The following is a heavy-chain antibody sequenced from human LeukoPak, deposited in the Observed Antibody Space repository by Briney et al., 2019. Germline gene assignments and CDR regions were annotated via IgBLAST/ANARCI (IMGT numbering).Heavy chain of an antibody. V-gene: IGHV3-23*01. CDR3: AKGTTGQTRIDAFDI. D-gene: IGHD1-1*01. CDR1: GFTFSSYA. CDR2: ISGSGGST. J-gene: IGHJ3*02. Sequence: PGGSLRLSCAASGFTFSSYAMSWVRQAPGKGLEWVSAISGSGGSTYYADSVKGRFTISRDNSKNTLYLQMNSLRAEDTAVYYSAKGTTGQTRIDAFDIWGQGTMVTVSS.